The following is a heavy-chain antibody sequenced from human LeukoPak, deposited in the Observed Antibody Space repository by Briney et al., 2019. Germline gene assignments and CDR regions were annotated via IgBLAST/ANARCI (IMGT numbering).Heavy chain of an antibody. CDR3: AREWSIAVAGDIDY. D-gene: IGHD6-19*01. Sequence: ASVKVSCKASGYTFTGYYMHWVRQAPGQGLEWMGWINPNSGGTNYAQKFQGRVTMTRDTSISTAYMELSRLRSDDTAVYYCAREWSIAVAGDIDYWGQGTLVTVSS. CDR1: GYTFTGYY. CDR2: INPNSGGT. V-gene: IGHV1-2*02. J-gene: IGHJ4*02.